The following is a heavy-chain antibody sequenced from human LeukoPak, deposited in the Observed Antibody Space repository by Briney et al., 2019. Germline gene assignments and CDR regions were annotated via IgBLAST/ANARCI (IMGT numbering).Heavy chain of an antibody. J-gene: IGHJ4*02. V-gene: IGHV4-34*01. D-gene: IGHD3-22*01. CDR3: ARAPYFDDSGHYNDY. Sequence: SETLSLTXAVYGGSFSNYYWSWIRQPPGKGLEWIGEINHRGTTNFNPSLRSRVTISVDTSKNQFSLKLSSVTAADSAMYYCARAPYFDDSGHYNDYWGQGTLVTVSS. CDR1: GGSFSNYY. CDR2: INHRGTT.